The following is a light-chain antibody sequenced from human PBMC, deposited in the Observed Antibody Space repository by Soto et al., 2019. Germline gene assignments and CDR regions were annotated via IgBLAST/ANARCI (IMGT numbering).Light chain of an antibody. V-gene: IGLV1-51*01. J-gene: IGLJ1*01. Sequence: QSVLTQPPSVSAAPRQKVTISCSGSSSNIRNNYVSWYQQLPGTAPKLLIYDNNKRPSGIPDRFSGSKSGTSATLGITGLQTGDEADYYCGTWDSSLSAYVFGNRTKVTVL. CDR2: DNN. CDR1: SSNIRNNY. CDR3: GTWDSSLSAYV.